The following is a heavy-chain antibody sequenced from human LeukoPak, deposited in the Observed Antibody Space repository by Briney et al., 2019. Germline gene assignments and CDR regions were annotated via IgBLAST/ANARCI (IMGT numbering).Heavy chain of an antibody. Sequence: PGRSLRLSCAASGFIFSSYGTHWVRQAPGKGLEWVSVIYSGGSTYYADSVKGRFTISRDNSKNTLYLQMNSLRAEDTAVYYCAREGSGSYFDYWGQGTLVTVSS. CDR3: AREGSGSYFDY. CDR1: GFIFSSYG. CDR2: IYSGGST. D-gene: IGHD3-10*01. J-gene: IGHJ4*02. V-gene: IGHV3-53*01.